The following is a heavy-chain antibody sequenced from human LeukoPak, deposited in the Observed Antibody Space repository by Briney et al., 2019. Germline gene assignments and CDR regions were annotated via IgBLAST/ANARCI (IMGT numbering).Heavy chain of an antibody. CDR2: ISGSAGST. D-gene: IGHD6-6*01. J-gene: IGHJ4*02. CDR1: GFTFSSYA. Sequence: GRSLRLSCAASGFTFSSYAMSWVRQAPGKGLEWVSAISGSAGSTFYADSVKGRFAISRDNSKNTVYLEMNSLRAEDSAVYYCARLVDSWGQGTLVTVSS. V-gene: IGHV3-23*01. CDR3: ARLVDS.